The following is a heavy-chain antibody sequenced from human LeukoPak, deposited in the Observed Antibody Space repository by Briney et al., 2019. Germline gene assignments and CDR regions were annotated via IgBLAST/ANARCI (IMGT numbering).Heavy chain of an antibody. V-gene: IGHV4-39*07. J-gene: IGHJ4*02. D-gene: IGHD5-18*01. CDR1: GGSISSSSYY. CDR2: IYYSGST. CDR3: ARTFRDTAMAGGDY. Sequence: PSETLSLTCTVSGGSISSSSYYWGWIRQPPGKGLEWIGSIYYSGSTYYNPSLKSRVTISVDTSKNQFSLKLSSVTAADTAVYYCARTFRDTAMAGGDYWGQGTLVTVSS.